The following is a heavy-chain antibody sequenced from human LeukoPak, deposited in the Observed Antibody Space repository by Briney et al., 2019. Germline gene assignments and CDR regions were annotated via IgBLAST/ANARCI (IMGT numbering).Heavy chain of an antibody. CDR3: AKDGDTMSGTYYYDMDV. CDR1: GFTFSSHG. D-gene: IGHD1-26*01. CDR2: ITGSGGNR. Sequence: GGSLRLSCAASGFTFSSHGMNWVRQAPGKGLEWVSGITGSGGNRYYADSVKGRFTISRDNSKNTLYLQMNSLRGEDTAVYYCAKDGDTMSGTYYYDMDVWGKGTTVTIS. J-gene: IGHJ6*03. V-gene: IGHV3-23*01.